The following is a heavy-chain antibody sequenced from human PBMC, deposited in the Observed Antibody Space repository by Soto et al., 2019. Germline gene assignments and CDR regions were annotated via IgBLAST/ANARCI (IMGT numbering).Heavy chain of an antibody. Sequence: RGESLKISCKGSGYSFTSYWIGWVRQMPGKGLEWMGIIYPGDSDTRYSPSFQGQVTISADKSISTAYLQWSSLKASDTAMYYCARLLPGSIWSGPYYFDYWGQGTLVTVSS. CDR3: ARLLPGSIWSGPYYFDY. V-gene: IGHV5-51*01. CDR2: IYPGDSDT. D-gene: IGHD3-3*01. J-gene: IGHJ4*02. CDR1: GYSFTSYW.